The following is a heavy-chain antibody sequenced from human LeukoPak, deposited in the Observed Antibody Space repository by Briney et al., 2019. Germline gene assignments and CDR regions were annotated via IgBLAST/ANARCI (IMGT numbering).Heavy chain of an antibody. Sequence: PGGSLRLSCAASGFTFSSYSMNWVRQAPGKGLEWVSYISSVGDTIYYADSVKGRFAISRDNAKNSLYLQMNSLRAEDTAVYYCARDMGQYYGSGSYTDWGQGTLVTVSS. CDR3: ARDMGQYYGSGSYTD. D-gene: IGHD3-10*01. V-gene: IGHV3-48*04. CDR2: ISSVGDTI. J-gene: IGHJ4*02. CDR1: GFTFSSYS.